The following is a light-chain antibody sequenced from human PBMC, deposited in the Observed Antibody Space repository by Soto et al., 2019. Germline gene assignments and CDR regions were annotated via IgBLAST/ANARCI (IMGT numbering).Light chain of an antibody. Sequence: VLTQSPGTLSWSPGERATLCCGASQTLSSRHLAWYQQKPGQAPRLLIYGSSSRATDIPDRFSGSGSGTDFTLTISTLEPEDFAIYYCQQYGYSRTFGQGTKVEIK. V-gene: IGKV3-20*01. CDR3: QQYGYSRT. CDR1: QTLSSRH. CDR2: GSS. J-gene: IGKJ1*01.